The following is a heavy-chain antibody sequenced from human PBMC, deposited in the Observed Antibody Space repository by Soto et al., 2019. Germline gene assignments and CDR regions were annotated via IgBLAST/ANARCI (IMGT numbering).Heavy chain of an antibody. CDR3: ARGPTYYYDSSGFVDY. Sequence: QVQLVQSGAEVKKPGASVKVSCKASGYTFTSYDINWVRQATGQGLEWMGWMNPNSGNTGYAQKFQGRVTMTRNTSISTAYMELSSLRSEDTAVYYCARGPTYYYDSSGFVDYWGQGTLVTVSS. J-gene: IGHJ4*02. CDR1: GYTFTSYD. D-gene: IGHD3-22*01. CDR2: MNPNSGNT. V-gene: IGHV1-8*01.